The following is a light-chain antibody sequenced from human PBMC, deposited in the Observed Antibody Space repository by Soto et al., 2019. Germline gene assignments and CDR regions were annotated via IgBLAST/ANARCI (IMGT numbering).Light chain of an antibody. CDR2: DNS. CDR1: SSNIGAGYA. Sequence: QAVVTQPPSVSGAPGQRVTISCTGGSSNIGAGYAVQWYRQFPGTAPKLLIFDNSDRPSGVSDRFSGSRSGTSASLAITGLQAEDEADYYCQSFDVSLSCAVFGGGTKLTVL. CDR3: QSFDVSLSCAV. V-gene: IGLV1-40*01. J-gene: IGLJ3*02.